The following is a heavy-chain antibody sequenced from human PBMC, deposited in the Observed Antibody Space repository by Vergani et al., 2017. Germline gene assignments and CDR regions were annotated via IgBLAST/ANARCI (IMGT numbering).Heavy chain of an antibody. CDR1: GFTFNQYG. J-gene: IGHJ5*02. CDR2: TGYGGNNK. D-gene: IGHD1-14*01. V-gene: IGHV3-33*01. CDR3: ARDLRLLYNRFDP. Sequence: QVQLVESGGGVFQPGRSLRLSCAASGFTFNQYGMHWVRQAPGKGLEWVAVTGYGGNNKQYADSVKGRFTISRDNSKSTMYLQMNSLRDKDTGVYYCARDLRLLYNRFDPWGQGTLGTVSS.